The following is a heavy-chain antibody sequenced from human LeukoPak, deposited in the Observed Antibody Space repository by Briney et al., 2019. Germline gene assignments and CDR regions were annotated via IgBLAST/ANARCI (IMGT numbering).Heavy chain of an antibody. CDR2: ISGDGGAT. V-gene: IGHV3-23*01. CDR1: GFTFSSYA. CDR3: AKSGSRDGDYFEY. J-gene: IGHJ4*02. Sequence: GGSLRLSCAASGFTFSSYAMNWVRQAPGKGLEWVSTISGDGGATHYADSVKGRFTISRANSKNTLFLQMNSLRAEDTAVYYCAKSGSRDGDYFEYWGQGTLVTASS. D-gene: IGHD2-2*01.